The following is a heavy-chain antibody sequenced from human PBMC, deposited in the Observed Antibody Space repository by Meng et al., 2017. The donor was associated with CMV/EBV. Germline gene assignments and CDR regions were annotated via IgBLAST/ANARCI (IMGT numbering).Heavy chain of an antibody. CDR2: ISSSGSYI. Sequence: GGSLRLSCAASGFTVSSNYMSWVRQAPGKGLEWVSSISSSGSYIYYADSVKGRFTISRDNAKNSLYLQMNSLRAEDTAVYYCARDLYDFWSGYYTYEIIYWGQGTLVTVSS. CDR1: GFTVSSNY. J-gene: IGHJ4*02. CDR3: ARDLYDFWSGYYTYEIIY. D-gene: IGHD3-3*01. V-gene: IGHV3-21*01.